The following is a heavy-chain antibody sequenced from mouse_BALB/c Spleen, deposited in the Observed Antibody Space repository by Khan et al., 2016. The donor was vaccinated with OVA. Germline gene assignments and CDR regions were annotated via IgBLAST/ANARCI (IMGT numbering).Heavy chain of an antibody. D-gene: IGHD2-14*01. CDR1: GYTFTEYN. Sequence: VRLQQSGPELVKSGASVKISCKTSGYTFTEYNMHWVKQSHGKSLEWIGGIIPISGGTRYNQKFKGKATLTVDKSSSTAYIDLRSLTSEDSTVYYCSRDAAYYWYSWFAYWGQGTLVTVSA. V-gene: IGHV1-18*01. CDR2: IIPISGGT. J-gene: IGHJ3*01. CDR3: SRDAAYYWYSWFAY.